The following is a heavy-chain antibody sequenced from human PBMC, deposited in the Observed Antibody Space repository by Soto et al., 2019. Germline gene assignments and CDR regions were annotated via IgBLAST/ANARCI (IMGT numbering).Heavy chain of an antibody. CDR3: ARTLLVISLIGFDP. CDR1: GYTFTSYG. J-gene: IGHJ5*02. Sequence: ASVKVSCKASGYTFTSYGISWVRQAPGQGLEWMGWISAYNGSTNYAQKLQGRVTMTTDTSTSTAYMELRSLRSDDTAVYYCARTLLVISLIGFDPWGQGTLVTVSS. V-gene: IGHV1-18*01. CDR2: ISAYNGST. D-gene: IGHD3-22*01.